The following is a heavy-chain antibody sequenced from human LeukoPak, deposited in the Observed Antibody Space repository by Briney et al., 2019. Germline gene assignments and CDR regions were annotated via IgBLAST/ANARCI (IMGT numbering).Heavy chain of an antibody. Sequence: GGSLRLSCAASGFTFSSYAMSWVRQAPGKGLEWVSSISTSSSYIYYADSMKGRFTVSRDNAKNSLYLQMNSLRAEDTAVYYCARENYYTSGSFSYWYFDLWGRGTLVTVSS. CDR3: ARENYYTSGSFSYWYFDL. D-gene: IGHD3-10*01. J-gene: IGHJ2*01. V-gene: IGHV3-21*01. CDR2: ISTSSSYI. CDR1: GFTFSSYA.